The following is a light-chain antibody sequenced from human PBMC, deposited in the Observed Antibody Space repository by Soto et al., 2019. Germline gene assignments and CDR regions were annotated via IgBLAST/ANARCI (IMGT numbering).Light chain of an antibody. J-gene: IGLJ1*01. CDR3: SSYTSSTTLYYV. CDR2: DVS. CDR1: SSDVGGYNY. Sequence: QSVLTQPASVSGSPGQSITISCTGTSSDVGGYNYVSWYQQHPDKAPKLMIYDVSNRPSGVSNRFSGSKSGNTASLTISGIQAEDEADYYCSSYTSSTTLYYVFGTGTKVTVL. V-gene: IGLV2-14*01.